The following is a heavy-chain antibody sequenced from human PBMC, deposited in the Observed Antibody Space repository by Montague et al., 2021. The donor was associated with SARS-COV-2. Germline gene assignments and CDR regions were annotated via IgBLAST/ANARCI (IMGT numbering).Heavy chain of an antibody. J-gene: IGHJ6*02. CDR2: TYYRSKWYN. CDR3: ARLKYGMDV. V-gene: IGHV6-1*01. CDR1: GDSVSSNSAI. Sequence: GAISGDSVSSNSAIWSWIRQSPSTGLEWLGRTYYRSKWYNDYAVSVKSRISINPDTSKNQFSLQLNSVTPDDTAVYYCARLKYGMDVWGQGTTVTVSS.